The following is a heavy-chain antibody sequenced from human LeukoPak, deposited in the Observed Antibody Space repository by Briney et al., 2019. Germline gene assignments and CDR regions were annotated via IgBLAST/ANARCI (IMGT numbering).Heavy chain of an antibody. V-gene: IGHV1-2*02. D-gene: IGHD3-9*01. CDR2: INPNSGGT. Sequence: GASVKVSCKASGYTFTGYYMHWVRQAPGQGLEWMGWINPNSGGTNYAQKFQGRVTMTRDTSISTAYMELSRLRSDDTAVYYCARDERYFDWYSNTFDIWGQGTMVTVSS. J-gene: IGHJ3*02. CDR1: GYTFTGYY. CDR3: ARDERYFDWYSNTFDI.